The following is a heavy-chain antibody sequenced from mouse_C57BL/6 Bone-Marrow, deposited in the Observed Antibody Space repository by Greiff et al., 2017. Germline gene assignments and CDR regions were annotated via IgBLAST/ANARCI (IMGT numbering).Heavy chain of an antibody. CDR2: IDPSDSYT. V-gene: IGHV1-59*01. D-gene: IGHD1-1*01. CDR3: AREGGYYGSSPWFAY. CDR1: GYTFPSYW. Sequence: VQLQQSGAELVRPGTSVKLSCKASGYTFPSYWMHWVKQRPGQGLEWIGVIDPSDSYTNYNQKFKGKATLTVDTSSSTAYMQLSSLTSEDSAVYYCAREGGYYGSSPWFAYWGQGTLVTVSA. J-gene: IGHJ3*01.